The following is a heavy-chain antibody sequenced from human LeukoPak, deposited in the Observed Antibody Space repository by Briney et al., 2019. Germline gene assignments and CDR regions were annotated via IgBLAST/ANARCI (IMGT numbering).Heavy chain of an antibody. CDR2: ISGGGGGT. CDR1: GFIFNTYT. Sequence: GGSLRLSCAASGFIFNTYTMNWVRQAPGKGLEWVSAISGGGGGTYYADFVKGRFTIPRDNSKNTLYLQMNSLRAEDTAAYYCAKGTERYREVSSFDYWGQGTLVAVSS. J-gene: IGHJ4*02. V-gene: IGHV3-23*01. CDR3: AKGTERYREVSSFDY. D-gene: IGHD3-10*01.